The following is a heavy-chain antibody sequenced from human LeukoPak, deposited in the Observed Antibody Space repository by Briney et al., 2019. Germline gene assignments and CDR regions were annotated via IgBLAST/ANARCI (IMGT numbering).Heavy chain of an antibody. D-gene: IGHD3-22*01. CDR2: IYSGGST. CDR3: ARGEGRNYDSSGYYGPPSYFDY. V-gene: IGHV3-66*01. CDR1: GFIVSSNY. J-gene: IGHJ4*02. Sequence: GGSLRLSCAASGFIVSSNYMSWVRQAPGKGLEWVSVIYSGGSTYYADSVKGRFTISRDNSKNTLYLQMNSLRAEDTAVYYCARGEGRNYDSSGYYGPPSYFDYWGQGTLVTVSS.